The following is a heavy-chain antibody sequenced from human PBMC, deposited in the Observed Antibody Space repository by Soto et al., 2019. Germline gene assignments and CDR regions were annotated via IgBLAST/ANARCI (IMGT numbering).Heavy chain of an antibody. CDR3: VSFIPGGRSKAMDV. CDR1: GFTFSDYY. Sequence: GGSLRLSCAASGFTFSDYYMSWIRQAPGKGMEWVSYISSSGSTIYYADSVKGRFTISRDNAKNSLYLQMNSLRAEDTAVYYCVSFIPGGRSKAMDVCGKGLTV. V-gene: IGHV3-11*01. CDR2: ISSSGSTI. J-gene: IGHJ6*04. D-gene: IGHD2-2*01.